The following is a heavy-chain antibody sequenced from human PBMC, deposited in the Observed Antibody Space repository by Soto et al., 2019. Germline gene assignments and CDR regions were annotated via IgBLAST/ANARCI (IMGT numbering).Heavy chain of an antibody. CDR3: ARSQGSSTSLEIYYYYYYGMDV. Sequence: QVQLVQSGAEVKKPGSSVKVSCKASGGTFSNYAISWVRQAPGQGLEWMGGIIPISGTANYAQKFQGRVTITAGESTSTAYMELSSLRSEDTAVYYCARSQGSSTSLEIYYYYYYGMDVWVQGTTVTVS. CDR2: IIPISGTA. J-gene: IGHJ6*02. V-gene: IGHV1-69*01. CDR1: GGTFSNYA. D-gene: IGHD2-2*01.